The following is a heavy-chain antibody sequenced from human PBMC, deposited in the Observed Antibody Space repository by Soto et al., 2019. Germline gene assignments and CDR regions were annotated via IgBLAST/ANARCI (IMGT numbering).Heavy chain of an antibody. Sequence: QVQLVQSGAEVKKPGASVKVSCKASGYTFTSYGISWVRQAPGQGLEWMGWISAYNGNTNYAQKLQGRVTMTTDTSTSRAYMQLRSLRSDDTAVYYCARASELRVLEWLLYAPYPFDPWGQGTLVTGSS. D-gene: IGHD3-3*01. CDR2: ISAYNGNT. J-gene: IGHJ5*02. CDR3: ARASELRVLEWLLYAPYPFDP. V-gene: IGHV1-18*01. CDR1: GYTFTSYG.